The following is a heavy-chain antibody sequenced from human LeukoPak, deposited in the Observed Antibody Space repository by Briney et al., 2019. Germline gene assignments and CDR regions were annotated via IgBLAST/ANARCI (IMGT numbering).Heavy chain of an antibody. J-gene: IGHJ4*02. V-gene: IGHV3-23*01. CDR3: AKPVGDGYGSSWELRD. CDR1: GFTFSSYA. D-gene: IGHD6-13*01. Sequence: HPGGSLRLSCAASGFTFSSYAMSWVRQAPGKGLEWVSAISGSGGSTYYADSVKGRFTISRDNSKNTLYLQMNSLRAEDTAVYYCAKPVGDGYGSSWELRDWGQGTLVTVSS. CDR2: ISGSGGST.